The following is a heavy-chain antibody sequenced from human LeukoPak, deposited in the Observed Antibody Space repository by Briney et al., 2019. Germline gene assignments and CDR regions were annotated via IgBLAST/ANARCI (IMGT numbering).Heavy chain of an antibody. CDR2: IYYSGST. D-gene: IGHD2-15*01. CDR1: GGSISSSSYY. V-gene: IGHV4-39*07. J-gene: IGHJ4*02. CDR3: ARASCSGGSCYSGFDY. Sequence: SETLSLTCTVSGGSISSSSYYWGWIRQPPGKGLEWIGSIYYSGSTYYNPSLKSRVTISVDTSKNQFSLKLSSVTAAGTAVYYCARASCSGGSCYSGFDYWGQGTLVTVSS.